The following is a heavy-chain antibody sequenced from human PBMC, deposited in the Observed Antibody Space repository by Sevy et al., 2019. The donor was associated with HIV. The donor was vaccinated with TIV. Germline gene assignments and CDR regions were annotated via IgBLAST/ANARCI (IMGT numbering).Heavy chain of an antibody. CDR3: ARVGITIIGGFDY. V-gene: IGHV1-69*13. Sequence: VKVSCKASGGTFSSYAISWVRQAPGQGLEGTGGIIPIFGTANYAQKFQGRVTITADKSTSTAYMELSSLRSEDTAVYYCARVGITIIGGFDYWGQGTLVTVSS. D-gene: IGHD3-3*01. CDR1: GGTFSSYA. CDR2: IIPIFGTA. J-gene: IGHJ4*02.